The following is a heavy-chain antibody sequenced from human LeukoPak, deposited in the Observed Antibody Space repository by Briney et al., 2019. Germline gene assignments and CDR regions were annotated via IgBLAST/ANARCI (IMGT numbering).Heavy chain of an antibody. V-gene: IGHV3-33*01. CDR2: IWYDGNNK. CDR3: ARDRVGAIYYFDY. J-gene: IGHJ4*02. D-gene: IGHD1-26*01. Sequence: GGSLRLSRAASGFTFNNYGMHWVRQAPGKGLEWVALIWYDGNNKYYADSVKGRFTISRDNSKNMLYLQMNSLRDEDTAVYYCARDRVGAIYYFDYWGQGTLVTVSS. CDR1: GFTFNNYG.